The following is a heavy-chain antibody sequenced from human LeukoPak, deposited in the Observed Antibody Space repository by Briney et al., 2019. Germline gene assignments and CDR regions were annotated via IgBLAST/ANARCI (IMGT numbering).Heavy chain of an antibody. CDR3: VRSGYDYDWFDP. Sequence: GSSVKVSCKAPGGTFSDYSISWVRQAPGQGLEWMGRILPLVGRLHYAQKFQGRFTLTADKSTTTVYMELSSLRSEDTAVYYCVRSGYDYDWFDPWGQGTLVTVSS. J-gene: IGHJ5*02. CDR2: ILPLVGRL. D-gene: IGHD5-12*01. V-gene: IGHV1-69*02. CDR1: GGTFSDYS.